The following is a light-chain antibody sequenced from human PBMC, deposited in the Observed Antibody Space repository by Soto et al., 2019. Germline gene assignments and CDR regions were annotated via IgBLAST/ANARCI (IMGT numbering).Light chain of an antibody. Sequence: EVVLTQSPGTLSLSPWGRATLSCRASQSVSRRLAWYQQRPGQSPRLLISGASMRASGVPVRFSGSGSGTDFTLTITRLEPEDFAVYYCQQYGGSPITFGLGTRLEIK. J-gene: IGKJ5*01. CDR1: QSVSRR. CDR3: QQYGGSPIT. V-gene: IGKV3-20*01. CDR2: GAS.